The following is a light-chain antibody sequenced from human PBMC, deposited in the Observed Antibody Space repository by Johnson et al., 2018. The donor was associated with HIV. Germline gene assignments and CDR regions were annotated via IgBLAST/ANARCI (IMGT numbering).Light chain of an antibody. CDR3: GTWDSILGAYV. V-gene: IGLV1-51*01. CDR2: DNN. J-gene: IGLJ1*01. Sequence: QSVLTQPPSVSAAPGQKVTISCSGSSSNIGNNDVSWYQQLPGTAPKLLIYDNNKRPSGIPDRFSGSKSGTSATLGITGLQTGEEADYYCGTWDSILGAYVFGTGTKVTVL. CDR1: SSNIGNND.